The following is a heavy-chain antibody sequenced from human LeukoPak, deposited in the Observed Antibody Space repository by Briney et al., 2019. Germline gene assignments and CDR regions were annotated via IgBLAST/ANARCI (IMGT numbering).Heavy chain of an antibody. Sequence: ASVKVSCKASGYTFTGYCMHWVRQAPGQGLEWMGRINPNSGGTNYAQKFQGRVTMTRDTSISTAYMELSRLRSDDTAVYYCARDPNKIAAAGPPGVDYWGQGTLVTVSS. D-gene: IGHD6-13*01. CDR2: INPNSGGT. CDR1: GYTFTGYC. V-gene: IGHV1-2*06. CDR3: ARDPNKIAAAGPPGVDY. J-gene: IGHJ4*02.